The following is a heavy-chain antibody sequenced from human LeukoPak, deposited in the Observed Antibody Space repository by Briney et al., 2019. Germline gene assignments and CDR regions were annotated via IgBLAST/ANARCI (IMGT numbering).Heavy chain of an antibody. CDR2: NRSDGSST. CDR3: ARDHYNRH. Sequence: GGSLRLSCAASGFTFSSYWMHWVRQAPGKGLVWVSRNRSDGSSTTYADSVKGRFTISRDNTKNTLYLQMNSLRADDTAVYYCARDHYNRHWGQGTLVTVS. J-gene: IGHJ4*02. D-gene: IGHD1-1*01. CDR1: GFTFSSYW. V-gene: IGHV3-74*01.